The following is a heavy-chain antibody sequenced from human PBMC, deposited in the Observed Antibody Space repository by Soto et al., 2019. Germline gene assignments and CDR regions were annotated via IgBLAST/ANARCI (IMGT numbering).Heavy chain of an antibody. CDR2: IYYSGST. J-gene: IGHJ4*02. CDR3: ARHLLYDSSGYPFDY. Sequence: SETLSLTCTVSGGSISSSSYYWGWIRQPPGKGLEWIGSIYYSGSTYYNPSLKSRVTISVDTSKNQFSLKLSSVTAADTAVYYCARHLLYDSSGYPFDYWGQGTLVTVSS. D-gene: IGHD3-22*01. V-gene: IGHV4-39*01. CDR1: GGSISSSSYY.